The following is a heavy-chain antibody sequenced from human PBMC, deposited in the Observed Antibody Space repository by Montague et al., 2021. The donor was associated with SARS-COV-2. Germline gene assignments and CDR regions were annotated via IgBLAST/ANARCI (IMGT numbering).Heavy chain of an antibody. CDR2: IYYSGST. CDR1: GGSISSYY. CDR3: ARHHPVGGVRP. V-gene: IGHV4-59*08. Sequence: SETLSLTCTVSGGSISSYYWSWIRQPPGKGLEWIGFIYYSGSTNYNSSLKRRVTISVDTSNNQFSLKLSSVTAPDTAVYYRARHHPVGGVRPWGQGTLVTVSS. D-gene: IGHD2-8*02. J-gene: IGHJ5*02.